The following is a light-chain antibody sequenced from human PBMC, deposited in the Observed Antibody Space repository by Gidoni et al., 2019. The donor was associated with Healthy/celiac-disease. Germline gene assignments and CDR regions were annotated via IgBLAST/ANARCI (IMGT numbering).Light chain of an antibody. Sequence: IVFPQSPATLSLSPGERATLSCRARQSVSSYLAWYQQKPGQAPRLLIYDASNRATGIPDRFSGSGPGTDFTLTISSLEPEDFTVYYCQQRSNWPWTFGQXTKVEIK. CDR2: DAS. CDR3: QQRSNWPWT. J-gene: IGKJ1*01. V-gene: IGKV3D-11*02. CDR1: QSVSSY.